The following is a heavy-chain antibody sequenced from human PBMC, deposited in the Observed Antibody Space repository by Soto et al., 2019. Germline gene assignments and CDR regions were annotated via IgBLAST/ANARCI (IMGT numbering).Heavy chain of an antibody. CDR3: VRWLQWEDYYYGMDV. D-gene: IGHD5-12*01. CDR1: GFTFSSYS. Sequence: EVQLVESGGGXXXXXXXXRLSCAVSGFTFSSYSMNWVRQAPGKGLEWVSYISSSSSTIYYADSVKGRFTISRDNAKNSLYLQMNSLRAEDTAVYYCVRWLQWEDYYYGMDVWGQGTTVTVSS. CDR2: ISSSSSTI. J-gene: IGHJ6*02. V-gene: IGHV3-48*01.